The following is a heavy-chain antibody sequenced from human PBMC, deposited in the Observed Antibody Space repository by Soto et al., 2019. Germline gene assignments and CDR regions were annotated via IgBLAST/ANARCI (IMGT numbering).Heavy chain of an antibody. D-gene: IGHD5-12*01. CDR2: VLPISGST. J-gene: IGHJ4*01. CDR3: ATIRVRGGPLRFED. Sequence: QVQLVQSGAEVRKPGSSVKVSCKTSGGLISKYSFNWVRQAPGLGLEWMGGVLPISGSTDYAQKFQGRLTITADRSTSTVYMELSRLRSDDTANYYCATIRVRGGPLRFEDGGQGMLISVSS. CDR1: GGLISKYS. V-gene: IGHV1-69*06.